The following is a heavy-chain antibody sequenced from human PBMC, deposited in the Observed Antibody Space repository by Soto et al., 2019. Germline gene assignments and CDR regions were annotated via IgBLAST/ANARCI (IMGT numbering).Heavy chain of an antibody. CDR2: IYYSGST. CDR1: GGSIRSTTYY. V-gene: IGHV4-39*07. Sequence: SETLSLTCTVSGGSIRSTTYYWGWIRQPPGKGLEWIASIYYSGSTNYNPSLKSRVTISVDTSKNQFSLKLTSVTAADTAVYYCARDKITGLFDYWGQGTLVTVSS. D-gene: IGHD2-8*02. J-gene: IGHJ4*02. CDR3: ARDKITGLFDY.